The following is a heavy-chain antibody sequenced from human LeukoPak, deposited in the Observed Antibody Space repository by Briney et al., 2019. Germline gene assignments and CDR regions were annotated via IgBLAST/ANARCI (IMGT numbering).Heavy chain of an antibody. Sequence: SETLSLTCTVSGGSISSYYWSWIRQPPGKGLEWIGYIYYSGSTKYNPSLKSRVTISVDTSKNQFSLKLSSVTAADTAMYYCAGHSSSSWYEGNYFDYWGQGTLVTVSS. CDR3: AGHSSSSWYEGNYFDY. CDR2: IYYSGST. D-gene: IGHD2-2*01. CDR1: GGSISSYY. J-gene: IGHJ4*02. V-gene: IGHV4-59*08.